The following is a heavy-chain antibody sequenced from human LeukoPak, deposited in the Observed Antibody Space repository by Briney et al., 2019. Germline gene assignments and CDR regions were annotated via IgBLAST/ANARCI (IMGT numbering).Heavy chain of an antibody. D-gene: IGHD3-22*01. Sequence: PGGSLRLSCAASGFTFSSSAMSWVRQVPGKGLEWVSGIGASGGSTSYADSVRGRFTISRDNSKNTLYVQMNSLRDEDTAVYYCARGAYYYEDWGQGTLVTVSS. CDR2: IGASGGST. CDR3: ARGAYYYED. CDR1: GFTFSSSA. V-gene: IGHV3-23*01. J-gene: IGHJ4*02.